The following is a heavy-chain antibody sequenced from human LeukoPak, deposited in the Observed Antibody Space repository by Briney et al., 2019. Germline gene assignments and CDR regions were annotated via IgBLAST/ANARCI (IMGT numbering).Heavy chain of an antibody. CDR3: ARQISRLRYFDWLPNDLNWFDP. D-gene: IGHD3-9*01. CDR1: GYSFTSYW. J-gene: IGHJ5*02. Sequence: GESLKISCKGSGYSFTSYWIGWVRQMPGKGLEWMGIIYPGDSDTRYSPSFQGQVTISADKSISTAYLQWCSLKASDTAMYYCARQISRLRYFDWLPNDLNWFDPWGQGTLVTVSS. CDR2: IYPGDSDT. V-gene: IGHV5-51*01.